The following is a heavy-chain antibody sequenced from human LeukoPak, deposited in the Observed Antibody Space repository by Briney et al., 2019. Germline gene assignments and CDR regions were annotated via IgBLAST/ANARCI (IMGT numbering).Heavy chain of an antibody. Sequence: SQTLSLTSTVSGGSISSYYWSWIRQPAGKVLEWIGRTYTSGSTNYNPSLKSRVTMSVATSKTQFSLKLSSLTATAPAVYTVPGGFSGYYSLDYWGQGTLVTVSS. CDR1: GGSISSYY. D-gene: IGHD3-22*01. V-gene: IGHV4-4*07. CDR3: PGGFSGYYSLDY. CDR2: TYTSGST. J-gene: IGHJ4*02.